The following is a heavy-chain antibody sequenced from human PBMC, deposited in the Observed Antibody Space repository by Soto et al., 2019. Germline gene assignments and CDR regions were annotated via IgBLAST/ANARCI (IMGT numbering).Heavy chain of an antibody. D-gene: IGHD3-22*01. CDR3: ARDYDKSGYDYFDP. CDR2: IDPKSGDT. V-gene: IGHV1-2*02. Sequence: ASVKVSCKASEYSFTGHFLHWVRLAPGLGLEWMGWIDPKSGDTKYAQKFQDRVTMTRDTSINTAYLDLSRLTSDDTAVYYCARDYDKSGYDYFDPWGQGTLVTVSS. J-gene: IGHJ5*02. CDR1: EYSFTGHF.